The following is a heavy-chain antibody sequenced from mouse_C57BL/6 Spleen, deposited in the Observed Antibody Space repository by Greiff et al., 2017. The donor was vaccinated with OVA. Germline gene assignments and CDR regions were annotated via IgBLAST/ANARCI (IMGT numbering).Heavy chain of an antibody. V-gene: IGHV5-17*01. CDR1: GFTFSDYG. CDR2: ISSGSSTI. J-gene: IGHJ4*01. CDR3: ARHIYYDYDGYAMDH. Sequence: EVMLVESGGGLVKPGGSLKLSCAASGFTFSDYGMHWVRQAPEKGLEWVAYISSGSSTIYYADTVKGRFTISRDNAKNTLFLQMTSLRSEDTAMYYCARHIYYDYDGYAMDHWGQGTSVTVSS. D-gene: IGHD2-4*01.